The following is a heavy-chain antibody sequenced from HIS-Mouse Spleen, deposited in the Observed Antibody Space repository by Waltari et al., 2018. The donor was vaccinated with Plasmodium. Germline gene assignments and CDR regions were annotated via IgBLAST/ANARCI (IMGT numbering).Heavy chain of an antibody. CDR3: ARVLGYKAAAGTFVEYFQH. CDR1: GYTFTGYY. D-gene: IGHD6-13*01. CDR2: FIPNSGGT. Sequence: QVQLVQSGAEVKKPGASVKVSCKASGYTFTGYYMHWVRQAPGQGLEGMGLFIPNSGGTNYAQKFQGRVTMTRDTSISTAYMGLSRLRSDDTAVYYCARVLGYKAAAGTFVEYFQHWGQGTLVTVSS. V-gene: IGHV1-2*02. J-gene: IGHJ1*01.